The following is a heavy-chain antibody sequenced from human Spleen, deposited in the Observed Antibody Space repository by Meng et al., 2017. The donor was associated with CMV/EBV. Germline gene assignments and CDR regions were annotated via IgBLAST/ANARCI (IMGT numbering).Heavy chain of an antibody. D-gene: IGHD3-3*01. Sequence: ASVKVSCKASGYTFTSYGITWVRQAPGQGLEWVGWISAYNGNTNYAQKLQGRVTMTTDTSTSTAYMELRSLRSDDTAVYYCARVIRLWSGFRYYYGMDVWGQGTTVTVSS. CDR2: ISAYNGNT. CDR1: GYTFTSYG. V-gene: IGHV1-18*01. CDR3: ARVIRLWSGFRYYYGMDV. J-gene: IGHJ6*02.